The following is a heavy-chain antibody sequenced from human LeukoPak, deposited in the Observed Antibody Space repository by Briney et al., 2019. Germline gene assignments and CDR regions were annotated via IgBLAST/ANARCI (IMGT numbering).Heavy chain of an antibody. V-gene: IGHV4-34*01. CDR1: GGPFSGYY. CDR3: ARPVYGYSGYDSYYYDMDV. Sequence: SETLSLTCAVYGGPFSGYYWSWIRQPPGKGLEWIGEINHVGSTKYNPSLKSRVTISVDTSRKRFSLGLSSVAAADTAIYYCARPVYGYSGYDSYYYDMDVGGKGTTVTVSS. D-gene: IGHD5-12*01. J-gene: IGHJ6*03. CDR2: INHVGST.